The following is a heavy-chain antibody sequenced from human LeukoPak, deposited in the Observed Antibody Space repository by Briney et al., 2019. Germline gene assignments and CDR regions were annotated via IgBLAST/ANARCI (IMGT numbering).Heavy chain of an antibody. CDR2: IIPIFGTA. Sequence: ASVKVSCKASGGTFSSYAISWVRQAPGQGLEWMGGIIPIFGTANYAQKFQGRVTITADESTSTAYMELSSLRSEDTAVYYCARDGVGARPYAFDYWGQGTLVTVSS. CDR1: GGTFSSYA. V-gene: IGHV1-69*13. D-gene: IGHD1-26*01. CDR3: ARDGVGARPYAFDY. J-gene: IGHJ4*02.